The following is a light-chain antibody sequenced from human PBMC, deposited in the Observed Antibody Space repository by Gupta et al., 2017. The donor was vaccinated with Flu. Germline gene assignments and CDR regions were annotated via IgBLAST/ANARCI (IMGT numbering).Light chain of an antibody. J-gene: IGKJ1*01. V-gene: IGKV1-39*01. CDR3: RQSDITPRT. Sequence: PAAVSASIGDRVTISCRASEGVGNYVSWYRQKTGTTPKLLIYSATTLQSGVPSRFSGRRSGTNYTLMISSLQPEDFVNYFCRQSDITPRTFGPGTRVEIK. CDR2: SAT. CDR1: EGVGNY.